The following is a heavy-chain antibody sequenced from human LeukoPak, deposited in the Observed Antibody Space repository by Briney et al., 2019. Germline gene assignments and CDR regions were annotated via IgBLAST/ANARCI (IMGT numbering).Heavy chain of an antibody. J-gene: IGHJ4*02. CDR3: ARRQGCSSTSCPPDY. CDR2: IYPGDSDI. CDR1: GYSFTTYW. V-gene: IGHV5-51*01. Sequence: GQSLKISSKGSGYSFTTYWIGWVRHMPGKGRGWGGIIYPGDSDIRYSPSFQGQVTMSVDKSISTAYLQWTRLKASDTAMYYCARRQGCSSTSCPPDYWGQGTLVTVSS. D-gene: IGHD2-2*01.